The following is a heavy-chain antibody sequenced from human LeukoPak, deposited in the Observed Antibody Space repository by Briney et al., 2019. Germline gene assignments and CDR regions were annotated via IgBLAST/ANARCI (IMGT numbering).Heavy chain of an antibody. CDR3: AIWARVAPDILTPRPRDY. J-gene: IGHJ4*02. CDR2: ISSSSSYI. CDR1: GFTFSSYS. V-gene: IGHV3-21*01. Sequence: RGSLRLSCAASGFTFSSYSMNWVRQAPGKGLEWVSSISSSSSYIYYADSVKGRFTISRDNAKNSLYLQMNSLRAEDTAVYYCAIWARVAPDILTPRPRDYWGQGTLVTVSS. D-gene: IGHD3-9*01.